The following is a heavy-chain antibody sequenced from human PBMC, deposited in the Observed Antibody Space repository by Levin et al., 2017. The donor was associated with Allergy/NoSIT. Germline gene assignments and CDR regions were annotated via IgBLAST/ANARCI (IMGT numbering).Heavy chain of an antibody. V-gene: IGHV3-23*01. CDR1: GFTFSSYA. CDR3: AKGGHPDSKSSGEFDY. D-gene: IGHD3-10*01. J-gene: IGHJ4*02. Sequence: EASVKVSCAASGFTFSSYAMSWVRQSPGKGLEWVSLISASGDGTYYADSVKGRFTISRDNSKNTLFLQMNSLRAEETAVYHCAKGGHPDSKSSGEFDYWGQGTLVTVSS. CDR2: ISASGDGT.